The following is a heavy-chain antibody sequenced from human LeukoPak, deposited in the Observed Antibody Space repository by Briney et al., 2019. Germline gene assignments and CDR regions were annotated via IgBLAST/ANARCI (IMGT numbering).Heavy chain of an antibody. D-gene: IGHD5-18*01. V-gene: IGHV3-23*01. Sequence: PGGSLRLSCAASGFTFSRYAVSWVRQAPGKGLAWVSGITGSGDKTYYADPVKGRFTISRDNSKNTLFLQMNSLRAEDTAVYYCARVKSGYSYGPHYYYYYYMDVWGKGTTVTVSS. CDR2: ITGSGDKT. CDR1: GFTFSRYA. CDR3: ARVKSGYSYGPHYYYYYYMDV. J-gene: IGHJ6*03.